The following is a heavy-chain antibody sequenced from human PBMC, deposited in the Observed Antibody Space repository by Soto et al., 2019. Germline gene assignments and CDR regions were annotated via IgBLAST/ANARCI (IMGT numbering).Heavy chain of an antibody. CDR1: GFTFSSYG. V-gene: IGHV3-33*01. D-gene: IGHD6-13*01. CDR3: ARWGIAAGDY. Sequence: ESGGGVVQPGRSLRLSCAASGFTFSSYGMHWVRQAPGKGLDWVAVIWYDGSNKYYADSVKGRFTISRDNSKNTLYLQMNSLRAEDTAVYYCARWGIAAGDYWGQGTLVTVSS. J-gene: IGHJ4*02. CDR2: IWYDGSNK.